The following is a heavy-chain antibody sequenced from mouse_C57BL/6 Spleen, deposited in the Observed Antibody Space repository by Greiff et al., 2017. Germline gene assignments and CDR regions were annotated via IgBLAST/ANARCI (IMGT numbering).Heavy chain of an antibody. J-gene: IGHJ3*01. CDR1: GYTFTSYW. D-gene: IGHD3-2*02. CDR3: ARVRDSSGYWFAY. CDR2: IDPSDSYT. V-gene: IGHV1-69*01. Sequence: QVQLQQPGAELVMPGASVKLSCKASGYTFTSYWMHWVKQRPGQGLEWIGEIDPSDSYTNYNQKFKGKSTLTVDKSSSTAYMQLSNLTSEDSAVCYWARVRDSSGYWFAYWGQGTLVAVSA.